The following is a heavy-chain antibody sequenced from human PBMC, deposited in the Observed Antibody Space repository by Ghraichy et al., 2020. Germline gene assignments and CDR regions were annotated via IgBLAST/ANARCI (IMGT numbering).Heavy chain of an antibody. CDR2: INHSGST. CDR1: GGSFSGYY. V-gene: IGHV4-34*01. D-gene: IGHD3-10*01. J-gene: IGHJ6*02. CDR3: ARGRRVRGVINYYYYYGMDV. Sequence: ESLNISCAVYGGSFSGYYWSWIRQPPGKGLEWIGEINHSGSTNYNPSLKSRVTISVDTSKNQFSLKLSSVTAADTAVYYCARGRRVRGVINYYYYYGMDVWGQGTTVTVSS.